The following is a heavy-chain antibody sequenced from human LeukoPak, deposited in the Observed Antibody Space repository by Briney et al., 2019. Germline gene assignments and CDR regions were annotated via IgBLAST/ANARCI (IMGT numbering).Heavy chain of an antibody. Sequence: GGSLRLSCAASGFTFSSYWMNWVRQAPGKGLEWVANIKQDGSEKYYVDSVKGRFTISRDNAKNSLYLQMNSLRAEDTAVYYCARAWGDSSGYIGPWGQGTLVTVSS. D-gene: IGHD3-22*01. CDR1: GFTFSSYW. J-gene: IGHJ5*02. CDR3: ARAWGDSSGYIGP. V-gene: IGHV3-7*01. CDR2: IKQDGSEK.